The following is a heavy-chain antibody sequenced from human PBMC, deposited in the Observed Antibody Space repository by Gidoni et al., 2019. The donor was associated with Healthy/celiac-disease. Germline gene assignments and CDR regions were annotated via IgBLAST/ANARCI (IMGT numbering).Heavy chain of an antibody. D-gene: IGHD6-19*01. CDR1: GFTFSSYE. CDR3: ARAPGYSSGWFDY. Sequence: EVQLVESGGGLVQPGGSLRLSCAASGFTFSSYEMNWVRQAPGKGLEWVSYISSSGSTIYYADSVKGRFTISRDNAKNSLYLQMNSLRAEDTAVYYCARAPGYSSGWFDYWGQGTLVTVSS. J-gene: IGHJ4*02. CDR2: ISSSGSTI. V-gene: IGHV3-48*03.